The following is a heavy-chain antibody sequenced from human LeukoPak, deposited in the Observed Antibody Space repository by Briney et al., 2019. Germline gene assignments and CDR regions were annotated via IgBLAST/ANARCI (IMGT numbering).Heavy chain of an antibody. CDR2: IYYSGST. J-gene: IGHJ6*02. Sequence: PSQTLSLTCTLSGGSISSGDYYWSWIRQPPGKGLEWIGYIYYSGSTYYNPSLKSRVTISVDTSKNQFSLKLSSVTAADTAVYYCARVRLYYDSSGYEDVWGQGTTVTVSS. V-gene: IGHV4-30-4*01. CDR1: GGSISSGDYY. D-gene: IGHD3-22*01. CDR3: ARVRLYYDSSGYEDV.